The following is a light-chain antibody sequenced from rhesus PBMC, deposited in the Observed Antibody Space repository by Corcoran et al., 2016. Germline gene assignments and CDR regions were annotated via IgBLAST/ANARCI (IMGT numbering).Light chain of an antibody. CDR2: AAS. V-gene: IGKV1-74*01. CDR3: QQSYGTPYS. J-gene: IGKJ2*01. CDR1: ENVNNY. Sequence: DIQMTQSPSSLSASVGDRVTITCRASENVNNYLNWYQQKPGKAPKLLIYAASTLQSGVPSRSGGSGSGTDYTFTISSLQPEDVATYYCQQSYGTPYSFGQGTKVEIK.